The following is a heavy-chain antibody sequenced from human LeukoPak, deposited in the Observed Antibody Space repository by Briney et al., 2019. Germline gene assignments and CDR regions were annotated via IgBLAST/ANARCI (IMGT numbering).Heavy chain of an antibody. CDR3: ARDVAATRFNWFDT. J-gene: IGHJ5*02. Sequence: GGSLRLSCTASEFTFDDYVMHWVRQAPGKGPEWVSGISWNSGSMDYADSVKGRFTISRDNAKNSLYLQMNSLRPEDTAFYYCARDVAATRFNWFDTWGQGTLVTVSS. D-gene: IGHD2-15*01. V-gene: IGHV3-9*01. CDR1: EFTFDDYV. CDR2: ISWNSGSM.